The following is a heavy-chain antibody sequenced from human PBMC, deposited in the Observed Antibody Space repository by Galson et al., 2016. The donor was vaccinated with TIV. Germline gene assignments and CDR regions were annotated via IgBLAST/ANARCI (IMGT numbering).Heavy chain of an antibody. CDR3: ARVSGDGDYATGAFNI. CDR2: ISTSGSYT. J-gene: IGHJ3*02. Sequence: SLRLSCAASGITVSDNFLTWVRQAPGKGLEWVSSISTSGSYTYYADSVTGRFTISRDNAKNSLYLQMNSLRAEDTAVYYCARVSGDGDYATGAFNIWGQGTMVTVSS. V-gene: IGHV3-11*06. D-gene: IGHD4-17*01. CDR1: GITVSDNF.